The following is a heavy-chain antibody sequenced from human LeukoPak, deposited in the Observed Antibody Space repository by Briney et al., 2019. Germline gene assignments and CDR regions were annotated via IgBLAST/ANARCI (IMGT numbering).Heavy chain of an antibody. V-gene: IGHV3-30*04. J-gene: IGHJ3*02. CDR3: ARDLYAFDI. CDR2: ISYDGSSK. CDR1: GFTFSSYA. Sequence: GGSLRLSCAASGFTFSSYAMHWVRQAPGKGLEWVAVISYDGSSKYYADSVKGRFTISRDNSKNTLYLQMNSLGAEDTAVYYCARDLYAFDIWGQGTMVTVSS.